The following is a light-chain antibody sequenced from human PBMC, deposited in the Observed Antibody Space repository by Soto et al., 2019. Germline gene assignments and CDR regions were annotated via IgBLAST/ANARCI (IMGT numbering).Light chain of an antibody. Sequence: DIVMTQSPDSLAVSLGERATINCKSSRSVLYNPNKSNYLAWYQQKPGQPPKLLIYWASSRESGVPDRFSGSGSGTDFTLTISSLQAEDVAVYYCQQYLNELPAFAQGTKVEIK. J-gene: IGKJ1*01. CDR3: QQYLNELPA. CDR2: WAS. V-gene: IGKV4-1*01. CDR1: RSVLYNPNKSNY.